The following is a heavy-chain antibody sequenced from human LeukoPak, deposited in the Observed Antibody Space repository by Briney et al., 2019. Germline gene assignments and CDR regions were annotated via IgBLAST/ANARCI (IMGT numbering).Heavy chain of an antibody. CDR3: AAAYCSSTSCYRYYYYGMDV. J-gene: IGHJ6*02. Sequence: GASVKVSCKASGFTFTSSAVQWVRQARGQRLEWIGWIVVGSGNTNYAQKFQERVTITRGMSTSAAHMELSSLRSEGTAVYYCAAAYCSSTSCYRYYYYGMDVWGQGTTVTVSS. CDR1: GFTFTSSA. CDR2: IVVGSGNT. D-gene: IGHD2-2*01. V-gene: IGHV1-58*01.